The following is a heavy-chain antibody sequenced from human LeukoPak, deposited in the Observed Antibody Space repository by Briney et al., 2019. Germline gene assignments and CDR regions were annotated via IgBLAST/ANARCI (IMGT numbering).Heavy chain of an antibody. J-gene: IGHJ4*02. Sequence: GGSLRLSCAASGFTFSSYSMNWIRQAPGKGLEWVSSISSSSSYIYYADSVKGRFTISRDNAKNSLYLQMNSLRAEDTAVYYCAREVTAMVLVGWGQGTLVTVSS. CDR1: GFTFSSYS. V-gene: IGHV3-21*01. CDR2: ISSSSSYI. CDR3: AREVTAMVLVG. D-gene: IGHD5-18*01.